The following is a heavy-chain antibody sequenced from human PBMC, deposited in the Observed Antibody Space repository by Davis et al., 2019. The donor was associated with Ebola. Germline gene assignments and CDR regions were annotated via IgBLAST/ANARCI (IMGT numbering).Heavy chain of an antibody. D-gene: IGHD2-15*01. CDR2: ISYSGGHI. Sequence: GESLKISCAASGFTFSSYTMTWVRQAPGKGLEWISSISYSGGHIYYADSMEGRFTISRDNAKNTLYLQMNSLRAEDTAVYYCAKFRWVVAAQQYYYYYGMDVWGQGTTVTVSS. V-gene: IGHV3-21*04. CDR3: AKFRWVVAAQQYYYYYGMDV. CDR1: GFTFSSYT. J-gene: IGHJ6*02.